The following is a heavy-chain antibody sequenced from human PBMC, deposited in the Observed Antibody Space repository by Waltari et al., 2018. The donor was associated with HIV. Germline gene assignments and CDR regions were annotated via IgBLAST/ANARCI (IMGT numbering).Heavy chain of an antibody. V-gene: IGHV3-20*04. Sequence: EVQLVESGGGVVRPGGSLRLPCAGSGLTFVDYGMSLVRQGPGKGLKVGSDIIWNGDSTDYADAGMSRFTVSRDNAKYSLYRQMNVLRAEDTSLDYCAMEFRTIRLGVIFAFDIWGQGTMVTVSS. CDR2: IIWNGDST. CDR1: GLTFVDYG. CDR3: AMEFRTIRLGVIFAFDI. J-gene: IGHJ3*02. D-gene: IGHD3-10*01.